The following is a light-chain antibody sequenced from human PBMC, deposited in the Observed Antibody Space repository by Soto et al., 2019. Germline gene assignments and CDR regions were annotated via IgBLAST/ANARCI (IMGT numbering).Light chain of an antibody. V-gene: IGKV1-5*01. Sequence: DIQMAQSPSTLSASIGDRVTITCRASQSISNWLAWYQQKPGKAPKLLIYDASSLQSGVPSRFIGSGSGTEFTLTISSLQPDYFGTYYCQQYSTYCYTFGQGTKLEIK. CDR2: DAS. J-gene: IGKJ2*01. CDR1: QSISNW. CDR3: QQYSTYCYT.